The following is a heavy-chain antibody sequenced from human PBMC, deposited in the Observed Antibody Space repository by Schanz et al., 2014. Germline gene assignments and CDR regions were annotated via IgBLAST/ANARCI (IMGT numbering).Heavy chain of an antibody. J-gene: IGHJ4*02. Sequence: QMQLQESGPGLVKPSETLSLTCSVSGGSITSYYWSWIRQPPGKGLEWIGFVHFSGSTNSNPSLKSRVTISLDTSKYQFSLRLGSVPAADTAVYFCARYVWGSGSYYDWGQGTLVAVSS. CDR1: GGSITSYY. D-gene: IGHD3-10*01. CDR2: VHFSGST. V-gene: IGHV4-59*01. CDR3: ARYVWGSGSYYD.